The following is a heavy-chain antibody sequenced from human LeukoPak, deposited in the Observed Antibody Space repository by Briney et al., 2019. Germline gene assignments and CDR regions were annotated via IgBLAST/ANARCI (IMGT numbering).Heavy chain of an antibody. CDR3: ARYYYGLGSMSYYYYMDV. CDR1: EFTVSSNY. D-gene: IGHD3-10*01. J-gene: IGHJ6*03. V-gene: IGHV3-66*01. Sequence: GGSLRLSCAASEFTVSSNYMSWVRQAPGKGLEWVSVIYSGGSTYYADYVKGRFTISRDNSKNTVYLQMNSLRAEDTAVYYCARYYYGLGSMSYYYYMDVWGKGTTVTISS. CDR2: IYSGGST.